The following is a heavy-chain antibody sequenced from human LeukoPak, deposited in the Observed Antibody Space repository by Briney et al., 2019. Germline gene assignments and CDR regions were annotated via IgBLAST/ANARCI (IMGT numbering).Heavy chain of an antibody. J-gene: IGHJ6*01. CDR2: IDPNTGGT. Sequence: ASVKVSCKASGYTFTDYFIHWVRQAPGQGLEWIGYIDPNTGGTHFAKSFQGGVTMTRDTSLNTVYMEVNSLTSDDTAVYYCAREKQFSEYDMDAWGQGTTVTVSS. CDR1: GYTFTDYF. CDR3: AREKQFSEYDMDA. D-gene: IGHD5-12*01. V-gene: IGHV1-2*02.